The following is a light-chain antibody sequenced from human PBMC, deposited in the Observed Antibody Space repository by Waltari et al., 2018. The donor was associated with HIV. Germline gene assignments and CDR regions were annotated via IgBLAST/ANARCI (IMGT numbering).Light chain of an antibody. CDR3: SSYTTSRTVV. CDR1: SSDVGGYNY. Sequence: QSALTQPASVSGSPGQSITISCTGTSSDVGGYNYVSWYQQHPGKAPKLLVYDVTKRPSGFSNRFAGSKSGNTAFLTISGLQAEDEADYYCSSYTTSRTVVFGGGTKLTVL. CDR2: DVT. V-gene: IGLV2-14*03. J-gene: IGLJ2*01.